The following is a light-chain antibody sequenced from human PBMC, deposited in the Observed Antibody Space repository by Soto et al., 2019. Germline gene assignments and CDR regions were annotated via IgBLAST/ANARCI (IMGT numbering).Light chain of an antibody. Sequence: DIQMTQSPSTLSASVGDRVTIPCRASQSISSWLAWYQQKPGKAPTLLIYDASSLESGVPSRFSGSGSGTEFTLTISSLQPDDFATYYCQQYNSYSPITFGQGTRLEIK. CDR3: QQYNSYSPIT. V-gene: IGKV1-5*01. CDR2: DAS. CDR1: QSISSW. J-gene: IGKJ5*01.